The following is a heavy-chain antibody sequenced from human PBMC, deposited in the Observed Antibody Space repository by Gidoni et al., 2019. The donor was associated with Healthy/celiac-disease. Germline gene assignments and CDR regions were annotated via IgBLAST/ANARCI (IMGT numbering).Heavy chain of an antibody. D-gene: IGHD3-22*01. CDR2: IYYSGST. V-gene: IGHV4-31*03. CDR3: ARGNDAYYYDSSGYFYYFDY. J-gene: IGHJ4*02. Sequence: QVQLQESGPGLVKPSQTLSLTCTFPGGSISSGGYYWSWIRQHPGKGLEWIGYIYYSGSTYYNPSLKSRVTISVDTSKNQFSLKLSSVTAADTAVYYCARGNDAYYYDSSGYFYYFDYWGQGTLVTVSS. CDR1: GGSISSGGYY.